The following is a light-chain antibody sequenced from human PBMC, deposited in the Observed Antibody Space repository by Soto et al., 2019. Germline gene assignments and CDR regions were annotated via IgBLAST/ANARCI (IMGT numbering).Light chain of an antibody. J-gene: IGKJ2*01. V-gene: IGKV1-5*03. Sequence: DIQMTQSPSTLSASVGDRVTITCRASQSISSWLAWYQQKPGKAPKLLIYKASSLESGVPSRFSGSGSGTECTLTISSLQPDDFATYYYQQYNSYQYTVGQGTKLEIK. CDR2: KAS. CDR1: QSISSW. CDR3: QQYNSYQYT.